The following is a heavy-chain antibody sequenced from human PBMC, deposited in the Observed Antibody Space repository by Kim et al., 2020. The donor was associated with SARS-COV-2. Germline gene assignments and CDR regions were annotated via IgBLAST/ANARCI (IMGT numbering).Heavy chain of an antibody. CDR3: ARQRVRVDTSIFDWFDP. V-gene: IGHV4-59*08. Sequence: LKSRVTISVDTSKNQFSLRLSSVTAADTAVYYCARQRVRVDTSIFDWFDPWGQGTLVTVSS. J-gene: IGHJ5*02. D-gene: IGHD3-3*01.